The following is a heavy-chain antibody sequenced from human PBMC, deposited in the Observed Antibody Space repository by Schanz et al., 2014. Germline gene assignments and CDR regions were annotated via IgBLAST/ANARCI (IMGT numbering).Heavy chain of an antibody. CDR2: VYMSAAST. CDR1: GFTVSSNY. J-gene: IGHJ6*02. D-gene: IGHD4-4*01. V-gene: IGHV3-53*01. Sequence: EVQLVESGGGLIQPGGSLRLSCAVSGFTVSSNYMSWVRQAPGKGLEWVSTVYMSAASTRYADSVKGRFTISRDKAKNTLYLPMNSLRAEDMAVYYCAKDRQTTVNRVGYYYGMDVWGQGTTVTVSS. CDR3: AKDRQTTVNRVGYYYGMDV.